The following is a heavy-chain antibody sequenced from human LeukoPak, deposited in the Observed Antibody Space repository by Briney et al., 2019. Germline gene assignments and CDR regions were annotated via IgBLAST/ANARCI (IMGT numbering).Heavy chain of an antibody. V-gene: IGHV4-39*01. Sequence: SETLSLTCTVSGGSISSSSYYWGWIRQPPGKGLESIGSIYYSGSTYYNPSLKSRVTISVDTSKNQFSLKLSSVTAADTAVYYCARHYYGSGSYHNFDYWGQGTLVTVSS. CDR2: IYYSGST. J-gene: IGHJ4*02. CDR1: GGSISSSSYY. CDR3: ARHYYGSGSYHNFDY. D-gene: IGHD3-10*01.